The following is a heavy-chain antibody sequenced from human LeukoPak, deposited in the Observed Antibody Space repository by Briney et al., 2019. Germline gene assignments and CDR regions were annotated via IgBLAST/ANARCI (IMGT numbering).Heavy chain of an antibody. CDR3: ARKLAL. CDR2: IDPSSRSI. J-gene: IGHJ4*02. V-gene: IGHV3-48*02. Sequence: GESLRLSCAASGFSFGSYGMNWVRQAPGKGLEWVSYIDPSSRSIYYADSVKGRFTVSRDNAKKSLFLQMNSLRDEDTAVYFCARKLALWGQGTLVTVSS. CDR1: GFSFGSYG.